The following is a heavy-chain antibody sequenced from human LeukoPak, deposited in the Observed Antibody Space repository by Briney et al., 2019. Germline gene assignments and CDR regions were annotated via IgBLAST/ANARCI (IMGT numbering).Heavy chain of an antibody. V-gene: IGHV1-2*02. CDR2: INPNSGDT. CDR1: GYTFTGYY. CDR3: ARGKIVVVPAARDNWFDP. D-gene: IGHD2-2*01. Sequence: GASVKVSCKASGYTFTGYYMHWVRQAPGQGLEWMGWINPNSGDTNYAQKFQGRVTMTRDTSISTAYMDLSRLRSDDTAVYYCARGKIVVVPAARDNWFDPWGQGTLVTVSS. J-gene: IGHJ5*02.